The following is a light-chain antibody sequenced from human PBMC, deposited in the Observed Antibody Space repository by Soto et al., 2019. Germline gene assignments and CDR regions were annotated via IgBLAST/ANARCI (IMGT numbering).Light chain of an antibody. CDR1: QGISTY. CDR2: AAS. Sequence: DIQVTQSPVSLSASVGDRVTITCRTSQGISTYLNWYQQKAGDAPRLLISAASDLEDGVPSRFSGSGSGADFTLTVDCLRPEDFANYYCQQAYIKPYTFGQGTKLDI. CDR3: QQAYIKPYT. V-gene: IGKV1-39*01. J-gene: IGKJ2*01.